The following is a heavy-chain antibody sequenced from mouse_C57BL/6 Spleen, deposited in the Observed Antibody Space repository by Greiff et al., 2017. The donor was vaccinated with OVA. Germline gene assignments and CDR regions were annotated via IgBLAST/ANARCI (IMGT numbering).Heavy chain of an antibody. J-gene: IGHJ2*01. CDR3: ARGGGSDY. Sequence: DVQLQESGPELVKPGASVKISCKASGYSFTGYYMNWVKQSPEKSLEWIGEINPSTGGTTYNQKFKAKATLTVDKSSSTAYMQLKSLTSEDSAVYYCARGGGSDYWGQGTTLTVSS. CDR2: INPSTGGT. V-gene: IGHV1-42*01. CDR1: GYSFTGYY.